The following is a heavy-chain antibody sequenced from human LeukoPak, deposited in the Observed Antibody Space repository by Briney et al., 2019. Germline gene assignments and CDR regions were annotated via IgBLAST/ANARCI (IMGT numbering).Heavy chain of an antibody. CDR2: INPNSGGT. J-gene: IGHJ4*02. V-gene: IGHV1-2*02. CDR1: GYTFTGYY. CDR3: ARAYGSGSYYFDY. D-gene: IGHD3-10*01. Sequence: ASVKVSCKASGYTFTGYYIHWVRQAPGQGLEWMGWINPNSGGTNYAQKLQGRVTMTTDTSTSTAYMELRSLRSDDTAVYYCARAYGSGSYYFDYWGQGTLVTVSS.